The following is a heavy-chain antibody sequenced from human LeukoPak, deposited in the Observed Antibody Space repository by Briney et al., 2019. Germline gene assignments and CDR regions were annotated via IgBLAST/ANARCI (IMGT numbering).Heavy chain of an antibody. CDR2: IKQDGSEI. CDR3: AKDRLDY. Sequence: PGGSLRLSCAASRFTFSNHWMTWVRQAPGKGLEWVANIKQDGSEIHYVNSVKGRFTISRDNAKNSLYLQMNNLRAEDTAIYYCAKDRLDYWGQGTLVTVSS. CDR1: RFTFSNHW. J-gene: IGHJ4*02. V-gene: IGHV3-7*03.